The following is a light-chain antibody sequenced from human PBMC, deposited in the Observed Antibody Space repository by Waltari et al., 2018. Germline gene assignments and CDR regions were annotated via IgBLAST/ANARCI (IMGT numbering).Light chain of an antibody. V-gene: IGKV1-27*01. Sequence: DIQMTQFPSSLSASVGDRVPITCRASQGISNYLAWYQQKPGKVPKLLIYAASTLQSGVPSRFSGSGSGTHFILTISSLQPVDVATYYCQKYDSAPQTFGQGTKVEIK. CDR3: QKYDSAPQT. CDR2: AAS. J-gene: IGKJ1*01. CDR1: QGISNY.